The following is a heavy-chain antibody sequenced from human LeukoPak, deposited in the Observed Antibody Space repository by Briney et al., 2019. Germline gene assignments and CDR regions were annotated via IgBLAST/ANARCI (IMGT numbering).Heavy chain of an antibody. J-gene: IGHJ4*02. CDR2: INHSGST. Sequence: SETLSLTCAVYGGSFSGYYCSWIRQPPGKGLEWIGEINHSGSTNYNPSLKSRVTISVDTSKNQFSLKLSSVTAADTAVYYCARVCSGGSCYSYWGQGTLVTVSS. V-gene: IGHV4-34*01. CDR1: GGSFSGYY. CDR3: ARVCSGGSCYSY. D-gene: IGHD2-15*01.